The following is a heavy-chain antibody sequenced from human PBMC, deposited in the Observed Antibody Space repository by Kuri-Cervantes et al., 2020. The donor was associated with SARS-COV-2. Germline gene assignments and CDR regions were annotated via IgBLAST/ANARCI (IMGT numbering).Heavy chain of an antibody. Sequence: GESLKISCAASGFTFSSYAMSWVRQAPGKGLEWVSAISGSGGSTYYADSVKGRSTISRDNAKNSLYLQMNSLRAEDTAVYYCASLHDAFDIWGQGTMVTVSS. J-gene: IGHJ3*02. V-gene: IGHV3-23*01. CDR1: GFTFSSYA. CDR2: ISGSGGST. CDR3: ASLHDAFDI.